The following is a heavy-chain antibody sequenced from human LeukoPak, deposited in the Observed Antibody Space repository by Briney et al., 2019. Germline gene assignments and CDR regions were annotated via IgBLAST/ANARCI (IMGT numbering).Heavy chain of an antibody. CDR2: IYYSGST. CDR1: GGSISSGDYY. V-gene: IGHV4-30-4*01. D-gene: IGHD2-15*01. J-gene: IGHJ3*02. CDR3: ARAVVVVAATFVDAFDI. Sequence: PSETLSLTCTVSGGSISSGDYYWSWIRQPPGKGLEWIGYIYYSGSTYYNPSLKSRVTISVDTSKNQFSLKLSSVTAADTAVYYYARAVVVVAATFVDAFDIWGQGTMVTVSS.